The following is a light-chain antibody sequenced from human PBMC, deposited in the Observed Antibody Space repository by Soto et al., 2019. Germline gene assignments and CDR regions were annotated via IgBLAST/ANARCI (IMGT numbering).Light chain of an antibody. Sequence: EIVLTQSPATLSLSPGERATLSCRASQSISTYLAWYQQKPDQAPRLLIYDASNRATGIPARFSGSGSGTDFTLTISSLEPEDSAVYYCQPRSHWPPTTFRQGTRLELK. V-gene: IGKV3-11*01. J-gene: IGKJ5*01. CDR1: QSISTY. CDR2: DAS. CDR3: QPRSHWPPTT.